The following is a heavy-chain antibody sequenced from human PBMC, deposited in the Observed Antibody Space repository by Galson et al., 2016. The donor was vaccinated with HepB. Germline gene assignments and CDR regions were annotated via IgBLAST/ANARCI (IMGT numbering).Heavy chain of an antibody. D-gene: IGHD4-17*01. Sequence: ETLSLTCTFSGGSISSYYWSWIRQPAGKGLEWIGRFYNTGSTNYNPSLKSRVTLSVDMSKNQLSLKLTSVTAADTAVDYCAREPYGDYFDYWGQGTLVTVSA. CDR1: GGSISSYY. J-gene: IGHJ4*02. V-gene: IGHV4-4*07. CDR3: AREPYGDYFDY. CDR2: FYNTGST.